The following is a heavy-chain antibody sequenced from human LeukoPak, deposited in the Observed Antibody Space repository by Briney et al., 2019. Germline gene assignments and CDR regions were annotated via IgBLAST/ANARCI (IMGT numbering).Heavy chain of an antibody. V-gene: IGHV1-18*01. CDR1: GGTFSIYA. D-gene: IGHD3-3*01. CDR3: ARNPYYDFWSGYYPFDF. CDR2: ISGYNGNT. Sequence: ASVKVSCKASGGTFSIYAISWVRQATGQGLEWMGWISGYNGNTDYAQKFQGRVTMTTDTSTSTAYVEMRSLGPDDTAVYYCARNPYYDFWSGYYPFDFWGQGTPVTVSA. J-gene: IGHJ4*02.